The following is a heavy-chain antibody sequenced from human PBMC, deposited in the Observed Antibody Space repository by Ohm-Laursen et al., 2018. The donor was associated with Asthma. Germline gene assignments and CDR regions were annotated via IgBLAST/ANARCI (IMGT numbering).Heavy chain of an antibody. Sequence: LSLTCAASGFTFRSYAMHWVRQAPGKGLEWVAVGGSYYDGGLKYYADSVNGRFTVSRDDSKNTLYLQMSSLRPDDTAVYYCARDVMEWYLPAFDFWGQGTLVTVSS. CDR1: GFTFRSYA. V-gene: IGHV3-30-3*01. D-gene: IGHD3-3*01. CDR3: ARDVMEWYLPAFDF. J-gene: IGHJ4*02. CDR2: GGSYYDGGLK.